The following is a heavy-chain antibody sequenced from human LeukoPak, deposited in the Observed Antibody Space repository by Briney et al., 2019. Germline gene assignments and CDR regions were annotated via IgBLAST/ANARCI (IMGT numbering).Heavy chain of an antibody. CDR3: SRLYCTTSSCGRFDP. J-gene: IGHJ5*02. V-gene: IGHV4-39*01. Sequence: SETLSLTCTVSGVSISSSGYYWAWLRQPPGKGREWIGTLYYSGSTYFKPALKSRVTISVDKYKNKFSLKLTSVTAADTAVYYCSRLYCTTSSCGRFDPWGQGALVTVSS. CDR1: GVSISSSGYY. CDR2: LYYSGST. D-gene: IGHD2-8*01.